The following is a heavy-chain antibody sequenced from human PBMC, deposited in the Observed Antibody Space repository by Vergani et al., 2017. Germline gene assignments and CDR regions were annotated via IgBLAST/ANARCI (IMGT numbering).Heavy chain of an antibody. Sequence: QVQLHESGPGLVQPSETLSLTCSVSGDSMNTYYWTWIRQPPGKGLEWIGYIYDSGDTKYNPSLKSRVTMSLDTSKNQFSLNLYSVTAADTAVYYCARGALWWLRQIDSWGQGTLVTVSS. J-gene: IGHJ4*02. CDR1: GDSMNTYY. V-gene: IGHV4-59*01. CDR3: ARGALWWLRQIDS. D-gene: IGHD2-21*01. CDR2: IYDSGDT.